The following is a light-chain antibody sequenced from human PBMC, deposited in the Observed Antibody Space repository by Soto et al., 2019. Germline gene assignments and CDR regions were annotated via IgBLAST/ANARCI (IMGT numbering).Light chain of an antibody. CDR3: QQSNNWPKT. CDR2: DAS. CDR1: QSVNSN. V-gene: IGKV3-15*01. Sequence: EIVMTQSPATLSVSPGETATLACRASQSVNSNLAWYQQKPGQAPRLHISDASTRAAGLPARFSGSGSGTEFTLTISSLQSADFAVYFCQQSNNWPKTFGQGTKVEIK. J-gene: IGKJ1*01.